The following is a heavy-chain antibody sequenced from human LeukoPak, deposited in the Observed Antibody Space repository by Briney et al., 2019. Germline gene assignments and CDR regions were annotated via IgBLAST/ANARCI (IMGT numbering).Heavy chain of an antibody. V-gene: IGHV1-46*01. Sequence: ASVKVSCKASGYSFTSYYMHWVRQAPGQGLEWMGLINPSGSSTSYAQKFQGRLSLTRDMSTSTDYMELSSLRSENTAVYYCARDNSVGDTAWWFDPWGQGTLVTVSS. J-gene: IGHJ5*02. CDR3: ARDNSVGDTAWWFDP. D-gene: IGHD1-26*01. CDR2: INPSGSST. CDR1: GYSFTSYY.